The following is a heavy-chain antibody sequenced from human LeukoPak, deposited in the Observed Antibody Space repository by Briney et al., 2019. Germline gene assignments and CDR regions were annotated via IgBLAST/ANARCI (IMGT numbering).Heavy chain of an antibody. CDR2: IYYSGST. J-gene: IGHJ4*02. CDR1: GGSISSYY. Sequence: SETLSLTCTVSGGSISSYYRSWIRQPPGKGLEWIGYIYYSGSTNYNPSLKSRVTISVDTSKNQFSLKLSSVTAADTAVYYCARSIAARPLFDYWGQGTLVTVSS. V-gene: IGHV4-59*08. D-gene: IGHD6-6*01. CDR3: ARSIAARPLFDY.